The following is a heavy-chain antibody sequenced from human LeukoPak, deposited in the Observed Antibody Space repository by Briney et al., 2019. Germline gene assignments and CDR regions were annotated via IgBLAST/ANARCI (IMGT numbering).Heavy chain of an antibody. CDR1: GFTVSSNY. J-gene: IGHJ4*02. Sequence: PGGSLRLSCAASGFTVSSNYMSWVRQAPGKGLEWVSVIYSGGSTYYADSVKGRFTISRDNSKNTLYLEMNSLRIEDTAMYHCAKDCGGDCYSGRAWVGFDCWGQGTLVTVSS. CDR3: AKDCGGDCYSGRAWVGFDC. D-gene: IGHD2-21*01. V-gene: IGHV3-66*02. CDR2: IYSGGST.